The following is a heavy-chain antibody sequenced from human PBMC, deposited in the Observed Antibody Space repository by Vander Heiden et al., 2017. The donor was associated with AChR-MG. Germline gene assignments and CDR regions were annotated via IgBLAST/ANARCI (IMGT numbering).Heavy chain of an antibody. CDR3: ARAYDFWSGYYTGELAGPKDWYFDL. Sequence: QVQLVQSGAEVKKPGSSVTVSCKASGGTFSSYAISWVRQAPGQGLEWMGGIIPIFGTANDAKKFQGRVTITADKSTSTAYMELSSLRSEDTAVYYCARAYDFWSGYYTGELAGPKDWYFDLWGRGTLVTVSS. D-gene: IGHD3-3*01. CDR2: IIPIFGTA. V-gene: IGHV1-69*06. CDR1: GGTFSSYA. J-gene: IGHJ2*01.